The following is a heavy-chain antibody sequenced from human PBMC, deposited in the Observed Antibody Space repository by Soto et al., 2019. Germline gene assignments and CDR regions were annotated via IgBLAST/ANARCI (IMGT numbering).Heavy chain of an antibody. J-gene: IGHJ4*02. D-gene: IGHD3-10*01. V-gene: IGHV4-59*01. CDR2: IYYSGST. CDR3: ARGHSVGSDY. Sequence: PSETLSLTCTVSGGSISSYYWSWIRQPPGKGLEWIGYIYYSGSTNYNPSLKSRVTISVDTSKNQFSLKLSSVTAADTAVYYCARGHSVGSDYWGQGTLVTVSS. CDR1: GGSISSYY.